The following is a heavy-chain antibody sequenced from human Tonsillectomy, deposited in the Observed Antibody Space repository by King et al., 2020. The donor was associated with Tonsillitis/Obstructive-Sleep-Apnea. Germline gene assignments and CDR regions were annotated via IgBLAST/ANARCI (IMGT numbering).Heavy chain of an antibody. D-gene: IGHD1-1*01. J-gene: IGHJ4*02. CDR3: TGTTFREYYFDY. CDR2: SIPIFGTA. V-gene: IGHV1-69*01. Sequence: VQLVESGAEVKKPGSSVKVSCKASGGTFSSYAISWVRQAPGQGLEWMGGSIPIFGTANYAQKFQGRVTITADESTSTAYMELSSLRSEDTAVYYCTGTTFREYYFDYWGQGTLVTVSS. CDR1: GGTFSSYA.